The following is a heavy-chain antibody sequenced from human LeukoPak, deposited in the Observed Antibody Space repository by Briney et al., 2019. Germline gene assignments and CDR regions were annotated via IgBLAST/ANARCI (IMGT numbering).Heavy chain of an antibody. CDR1: GGSISSGDYY. V-gene: IGHV4-30-4*01. J-gene: IGHJ4*02. D-gene: IGHD5-12*01. CDR3: ARAGLDIVATYFDY. CDR2: IYYSGST. Sequence: SETLSLTCTVSGGSISSGDYYWSWIRQPPGKGLEWIGYIYYSGSTYYNPSLKSRVTISVDTSKNQFSLKLSSVTAADTAVYYCARAGLDIVATYFDYWGQGTLVTVSS.